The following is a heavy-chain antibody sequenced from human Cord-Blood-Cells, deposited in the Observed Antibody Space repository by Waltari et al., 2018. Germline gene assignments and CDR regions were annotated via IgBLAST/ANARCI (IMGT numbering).Heavy chain of an antibody. CDR1: GYTLTELS. J-gene: IGHJ2*01. D-gene: IGHD7-27*01. CDR3: ATLLGKRLHWYFDL. V-gene: IGHV1-24*01. Sequence: QVQLVQSGAEVKKPGASVKVSCKVSGYTLTELSMHWVRQAPGKGLEWMGGFEPEEWETIDEQKVQGRVTMTEDTSTDTAYMELSSLRAEDTAVYYWATLLGKRLHWYFDLWGRGTLVTVSS. CDR2: FEPEEWET.